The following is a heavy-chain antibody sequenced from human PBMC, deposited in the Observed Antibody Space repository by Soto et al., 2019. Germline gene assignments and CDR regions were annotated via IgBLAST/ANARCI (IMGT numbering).Heavy chain of an antibody. Sequence: QVQLVQSGAEVKKPGASVKVSCKTSGYTFTDYYMHWVRQAPGQGLEWLGWINPNTGGTNSAQKFRGRVTMTRDTSISTAYMELSRLTSDDTAVYYCSRGRVGDVLTGYFRGYFDSWGQGALVTVSS. D-gene: IGHD3-9*01. CDR1: GYTFTDYY. J-gene: IGHJ4*02. V-gene: IGHV1-2*02. CDR2: INPNTGGT. CDR3: SRGRVGDVLTGYFRGYFDS.